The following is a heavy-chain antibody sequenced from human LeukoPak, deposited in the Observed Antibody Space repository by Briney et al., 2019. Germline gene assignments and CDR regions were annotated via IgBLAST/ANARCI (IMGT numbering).Heavy chain of an antibody. J-gene: IGHJ4*02. D-gene: IGHD5-24*01. CDR3: ARETEMANLDY. CDR1: GFTFSRHW. CDR2: IKQDGSEK. V-gene: IGHV3-7*04. Sequence: GGPLRLSCTASGFTFSRHWMNWLRQAPGKGLEWVANIKQDGSEKYYVDSVKGRFTISRDNAKKSLYLQMNSLRAEDTAVYYCARETEMANLDYWGQGTLVTVSS.